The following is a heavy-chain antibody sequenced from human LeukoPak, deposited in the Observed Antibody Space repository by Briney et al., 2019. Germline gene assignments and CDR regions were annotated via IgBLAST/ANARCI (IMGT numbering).Heavy chain of an antibody. CDR3: ARGRCTSTSCFPDY. D-gene: IGHD2-2*01. J-gene: IGHJ4*02. Sequence: GGSLRLSCAASGFTFSRYWMHRVRQAPGKGLVWVSRINSDGSSTTYADSVKGRFTISRDNAKNTLYLQMNSLRAEDTAVYYCARGRCTSTSCFPDYWGQGTLVTVSS. V-gene: IGHV3-74*01. CDR1: GFTFSRYW. CDR2: INSDGSST.